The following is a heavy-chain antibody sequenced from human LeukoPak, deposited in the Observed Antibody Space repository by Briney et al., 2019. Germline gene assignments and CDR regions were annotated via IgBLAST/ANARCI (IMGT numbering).Heavy chain of an antibody. J-gene: IGHJ3*02. Sequence: GGSLRLSCAASGFTFSSYGMHWVRQAPGKGLEWVAVISYDGSNKYYADSVKGRFTISRDNSKNTLYLQMNSLRAEDTAVYYCAKELGMEAGAFDIWGQGTMVTVSS. CDR2: ISYDGSNK. D-gene: IGHD7-27*01. CDR3: AKELGMEAGAFDI. CDR1: GFTFSSYG. V-gene: IGHV3-30*18.